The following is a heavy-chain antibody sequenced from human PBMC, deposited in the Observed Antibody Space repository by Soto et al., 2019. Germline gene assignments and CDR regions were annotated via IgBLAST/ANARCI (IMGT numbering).Heavy chain of an antibody. V-gene: IGHV3-30*18. D-gene: IGHD1-26*01. CDR1: GFTFSSYG. CDR3: AKDRDRAINGYYYGMDV. CDR2: ISYDGSHK. J-gene: IGHJ6*02. Sequence: PGGSLRLSCAASGFTFSSYGMRWVRQAPGKGLEWVTVISYDGSHKYYADSVKGRFTISRDNSKKTLYLQMNSLRAEDTAVYFCAKDRDRAINGYYYGMDVWGQGTTVTVSS.